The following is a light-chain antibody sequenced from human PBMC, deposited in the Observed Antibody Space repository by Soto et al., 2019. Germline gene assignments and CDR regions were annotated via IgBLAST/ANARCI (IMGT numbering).Light chain of an antibody. CDR3: QQYGSSGT. V-gene: IGKV3-20*01. Sequence: PGERVTLSYRASQSVSNSYLTWYQQKPGQAPRLLIYGASTRATGVPARFSGSGSGTDFTLTISRLEPEDFAVYYCQQYGSSGTFGQGTKVDIK. J-gene: IGKJ1*01. CDR1: QSVSNSY. CDR2: GAS.